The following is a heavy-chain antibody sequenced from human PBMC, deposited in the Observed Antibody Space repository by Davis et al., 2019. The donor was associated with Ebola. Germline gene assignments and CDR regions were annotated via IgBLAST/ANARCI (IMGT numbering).Heavy chain of an antibody. CDR2: INPHNGNT. D-gene: IGHD1-26*01. V-gene: IGHV1-18*04. J-gene: IGHJ3*02. CDR1: GYTFTSYG. CDR3: ARFGVGGAAFDI. Sequence: ASVKVSCKASGYTFTSYGITWVRQAPGQGLEWMGWINPHNGNTNYAQNVQGRVTMTTDTSTSTAYMEVGSLRSDDTAVYYCARFGVGGAAFDIWGQGTMVTVSS.